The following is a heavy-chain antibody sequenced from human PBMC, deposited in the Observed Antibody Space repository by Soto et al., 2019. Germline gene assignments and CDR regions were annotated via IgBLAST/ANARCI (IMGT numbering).Heavy chain of an antibody. D-gene: IGHD6-19*01. Sequence: QVQLVQSGAEVKKPGSSVKVSCKASGGTFSSYTISWVRQAPGQGLEWMGRITPILGIANYAQKFQGRVTITADKSTSTAYMELSSLRAEDTAVYYWARVYSSGRNWFDPWGQGSLVTVSS. J-gene: IGHJ5*02. CDR3: ARVYSSGRNWFDP. V-gene: IGHV1-69*02. CDR1: GGTFSSYT. CDR2: ITPILGIA.